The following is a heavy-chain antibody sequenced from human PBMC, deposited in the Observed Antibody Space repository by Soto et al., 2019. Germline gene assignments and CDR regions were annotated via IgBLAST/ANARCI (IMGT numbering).Heavy chain of an antibody. Sequence: SETLSLTCTVSGGSISSYYWSWIRQPPGKGLEWIGYIYYSGSTNYNPSLKSRVTISVDTSKNQFSLKLSSVTAADTAVYYCARVGYSSGWDHDAFDIWGQGTMVTVSS. V-gene: IGHV4-59*01. J-gene: IGHJ3*02. CDR2: IYYSGST. CDR1: GGSISSYY. D-gene: IGHD6-19*01. CDR3: ARVGYSSGWDHDAFDI.